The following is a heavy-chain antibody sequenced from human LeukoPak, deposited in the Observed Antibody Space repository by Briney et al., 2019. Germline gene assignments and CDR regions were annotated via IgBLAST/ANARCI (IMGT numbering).Heavy chain of an antibody. CDR1: GGSISTSNYY. CDR2: IYYSGST. V-gene: IGHV4-39*01. J-gene: IGHJ3*02. Sequence: SETLSLTCTVSGGSISTSNYYWGWIRQPPGKGLEWIGSIYYSGSTYYNPSLKSRVTISVDTSKNQFSLKLSSVTAADTAVYYCARRSWTAVDIWGQGTMVTVSS. CDR3: ARRSWTAVDI. D-gene: IGHD2-2*01.